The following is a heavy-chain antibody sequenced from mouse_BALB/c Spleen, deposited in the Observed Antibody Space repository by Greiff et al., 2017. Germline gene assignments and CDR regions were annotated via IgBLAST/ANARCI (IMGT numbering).Heavy chain of an antibody. D-gene: IGHD2-4*01. CDR2: ISSGSSTI. CDR3: AREEGIYYDYDGPAWFAY. Sequence: EVQVVESGGGLVQPGGSRKLSCAASGFTFSSFGMHWVRQAPEKGLEWVAYISSGSSTIYYADTVKGRFTISRDNPKNTLFLQMTSLRSEDTAMYYCAREEGIYYDYDGPAWFAYWGQGTLVTVSA. V-gene: IGHV5-17*02. CDR1: GFTFSSFG. J-gene: IGHJ3*01.